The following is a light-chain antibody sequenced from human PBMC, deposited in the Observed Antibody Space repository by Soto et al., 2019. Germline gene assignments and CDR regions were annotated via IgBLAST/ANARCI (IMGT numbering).Light chain of an antibody. CDR3: QQRSNWPRT. CDR2: DAF. CDR1: QSVSSY. V-gene: IGKV3-11*01. Sequence: EIVLTQSPATLSLSPGERATLSCRASQSVSSYLAWYQHKPGQAPRLLIYDAFNRATGIPARFSGSGSGTDFPLTISSLEPEDFAVYYCQQRSNWPRTFGQGTKVEIK. J-gene: IGKJ1*01.